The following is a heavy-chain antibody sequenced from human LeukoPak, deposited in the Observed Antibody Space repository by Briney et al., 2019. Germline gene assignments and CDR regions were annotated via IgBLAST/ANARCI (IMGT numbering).Heavy chain of an antibody. CDR1: GYIFTNYW. CDR2: IDPSDSYT. Sequence: GESLRISCKGSGYIFTNYWISWVRQLPGKGLEWMGRIDPSDSYTNYSPSFQGHVTISADTSIGTAYLQWSSLKASDTAMYYCVRQGTHIAAAGIDYWGQGTLVTVSS. V-gene: IGHV5-10-1*01. CDR3: VRQGTHIAAAGIDY. J-gene: IGHJ4*02. D-gene: IGHD6-13*01.